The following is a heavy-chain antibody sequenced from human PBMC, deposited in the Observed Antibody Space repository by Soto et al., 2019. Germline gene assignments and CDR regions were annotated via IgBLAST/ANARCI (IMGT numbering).Heavy chain of an antibody. D-gene: IGHD7-27*01. CDR2: ISYTGRT. CDR1: GDSVTSGSYY. CDR3: AREWGLLPYYVMNV. Sequence: SETLSLTCIVSGDSVTSGSYYWTWLRQPPGKGLEWIGYISYTGRTKYNPSLQSRVTISVDTSKNDFSLNLSSVTAAGTAVYFCAREWGLLPYYVMNVWGHGTAVTVSS. J-gene: IGHJ6*02. V-gene: IGHV4-61*03.